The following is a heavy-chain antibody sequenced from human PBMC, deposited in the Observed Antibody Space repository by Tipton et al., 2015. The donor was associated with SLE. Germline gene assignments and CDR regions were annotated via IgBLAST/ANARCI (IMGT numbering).Heavy chain of an antibody. V-gene: IGHV4-34*01. CDR3: ARLLGDYFDY. CDR1: GGSFSGYY. J-gene: IGHJ4*02. D-gene: IGHD3-16*01. Sequence: TLSLTCAVYGGSFSGYYWSWIRQPPGKGLEWIGEINHSGSTNYNPSLKTRVTISVDTSRNQFSLKVSSVTAADTAVYYCARLLGDYFDYWGQGTLVTVSS. CDR2: INHSGST.